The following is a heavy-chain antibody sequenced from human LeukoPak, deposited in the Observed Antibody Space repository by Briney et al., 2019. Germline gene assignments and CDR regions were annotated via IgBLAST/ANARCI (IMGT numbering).Heavy chain of an antibody. Sequence: SETLSLTCTVSGGSISSGGYYWTWIRQHPGKGLEWIGYIYFIGSTYYNPSLKSRVTISVDTSKNQFSLKLSSVTAADTAVYYCARARSGSYYHWFDPWGQGALVTVPS. D-gene: IGHD1-26*01. CDR3: ARARSGSYYHWFDP. CDR1: GGSISSGGYY. J-gene: IGHJ5*02. CDR2: IYFIGST. V-gene: IGHV4-31*03.